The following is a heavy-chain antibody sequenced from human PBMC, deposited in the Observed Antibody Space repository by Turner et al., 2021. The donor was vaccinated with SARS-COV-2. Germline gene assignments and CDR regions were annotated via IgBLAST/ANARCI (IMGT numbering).Heavy chain of an antibody. D-gene: IGHD2-21*02. V-gene: IGHV4-34*01. J-gene: IGHJ4*02. CDR2: IHPSGST. CDR3: SRGDDSRKSGLL. CDR1: GGSFSGYY. Sequence: QVHLQQWGAGLLKPSETLSLTCAVYGGSFSGYYWPWIRQPPGKGLEWIGDIHPSGSTYYNPSLKSRVTISQVTSKSQFSLNLSSVTAADTAVYHCSRGDDSRKSGLLWGQGTLVTVSS.